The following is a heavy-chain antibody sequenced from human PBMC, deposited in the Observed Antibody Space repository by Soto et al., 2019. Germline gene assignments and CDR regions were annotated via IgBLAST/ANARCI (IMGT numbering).Heavy chain of an antibody. Sequence: GGSLRLSCTASGFTFGDYAMSWFRQAPGKGLEWVGFIRSKAYGGTTEYAASVKGRFTISRDDSKSIAYLQMNSLKTEDTAVYYCTRVVVVAYYFDYWGQGTLVTVSS. CDR3: TRVVVVAYYFDY. CDR2: IRSKAYGGTT. D-gene: IGHD2-15*01. CDR1: GFTFGDYA. J-gene: IGHJ4*02. V-gene: IGHV3-49*03.